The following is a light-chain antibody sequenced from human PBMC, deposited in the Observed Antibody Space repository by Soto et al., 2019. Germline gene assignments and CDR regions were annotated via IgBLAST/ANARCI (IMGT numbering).Light chain of an antibody. Sequence: DIQMTQSPSTLSASVGDRVTITCRASQSFSTWLAWYQHKPGKAPNLLIYKTSTLESGVPSRFRGSGSGTEFTLTISSLLPDDFATYYCLQYNTYPYTFGQGTKLEIK. V-gene: IGKV1-5*03. CDR1: QSFSTW. CDR2: KTS. J-gene: IGKJ2*01. CDR3: LQYNTYPYT.